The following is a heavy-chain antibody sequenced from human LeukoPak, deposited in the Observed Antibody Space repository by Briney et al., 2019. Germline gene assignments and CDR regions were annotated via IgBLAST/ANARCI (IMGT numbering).Heavy chain of an antibody. J-gene: IGHJ4*02. CDR2: IRSSGDST. CDR3: AKEVRESAWFYFDY. Sequence: PGASLRLSCSASGFTFKTYAMSWVRQAPGKGLEWVSGIRSSGDSTYYADSVEGRFTISRDNSRNTLYLQMNSLSAEDTAVYYCAKEVRESAWFYFDYWGQGTLATVSS. D-gene: IGHD3-10*01. CDR1: GFTFKTYA. V-gene: IGHV3-23*01.